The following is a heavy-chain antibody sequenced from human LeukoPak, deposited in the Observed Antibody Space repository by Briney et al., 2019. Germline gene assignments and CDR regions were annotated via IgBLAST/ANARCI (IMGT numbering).Heavy chain of an antibody. D-gene: IGHD6-19*01. CDR3: AREAVGQYSSGWYDF. Sequence: ASVKVSCKASGYTFTGYYLHWMRQAPGQGLEWMGWINPNSGGTNYAQKFQGRVTMARDTSISTAYMELSRLTSDDTAVYYCAREAVGQYSSGWYDFWGQGTLVTVSS. CDR1: GYTFTGYY. V-gene: IGHV1-2*02. CDR2: INPNSGGT. J-gene: IGHJ5*01.